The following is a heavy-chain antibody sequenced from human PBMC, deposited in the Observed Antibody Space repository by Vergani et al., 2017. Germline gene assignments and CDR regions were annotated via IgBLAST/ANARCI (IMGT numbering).Heavy chain of an antibody. Sequence: QVQLQESGPGLVKPSETLSLTCTDSGGSVSSGSYYWSWIRQPPGKGLEWIGYIYYSGSTNYNPSLKSRVTISVDTSKNQFSLKLSSVTAAATAVYYCASSMGSGSYRTFDYWGQGTLVTVSS. CDR2: IYYSGST. D-gene: IGHD1-26*01. CDR1: GGSVSSGSYY. J-gene: IGHJ4*02. V-gene: IGHV4-61*01. CDR3: ASSMGSGSYRTFDY.